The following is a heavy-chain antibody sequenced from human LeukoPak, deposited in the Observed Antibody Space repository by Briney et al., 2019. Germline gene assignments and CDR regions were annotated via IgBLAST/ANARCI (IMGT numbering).Heavy chain of an antibody. CDR2: IYYSGST. CDR3: ARDERGDGHNYD. CDR1: GGSISSYY. V-gene: IGHV4-59*01. D-gene: IGHD5-24*01. Sequence: PSETLSLTCTVSGGSISSYYWSWIRQPPGKGLEWIGYIYYSGSTNYNPSLKSRVTISVDTSKNQFSLKLSSVTAADTAVYYCARDERGDGHNYDWGQGTLVTVSS. J-gene: IGHJ4*02.